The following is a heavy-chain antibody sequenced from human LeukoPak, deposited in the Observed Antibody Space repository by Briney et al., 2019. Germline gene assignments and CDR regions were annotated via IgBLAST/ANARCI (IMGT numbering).Heavy chain of an antibody. D-gene: IGHD3-9*01. J-gene: IGHJ5*02. Sequence: ASVKVSCKASGYTFTSYGISWVRQAPEQGLEWMGWISAYNGNTNYAQKLQGRVTMTTDTSTSTAYMELRSLRSDDTAVYYCARDRLLRYFDWLLYKANWFDPWGQGTLVTVSS. CDR1: GYTFTSYG. CDR3: ARDRLLRYFDWLLYKANWFDP. CDR2: ISAYNGNT. V-gene: IGHV1-18*01.